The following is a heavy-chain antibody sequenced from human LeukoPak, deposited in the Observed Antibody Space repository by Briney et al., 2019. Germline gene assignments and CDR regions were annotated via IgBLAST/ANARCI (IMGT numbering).Heavy chain of an antibody. D-gene: IGHD1-26*01. CDR3: ATAEWENFYFDS. Sequence: SETLSLTCTVSGASVSRGGYYWSWIRQHPGKGLEWIGFTSYGGGAYYNPSLMSRTTMSVDPSQNQFSLKMRDVTAADTAVYFCATAEWENFYFDSWGQGALVAVTS. J-gene: IGHJ4*02. CDR1: GASVSRGGYY. V-gene: IGHV4-31*03. CDR2: TSYGGGA.